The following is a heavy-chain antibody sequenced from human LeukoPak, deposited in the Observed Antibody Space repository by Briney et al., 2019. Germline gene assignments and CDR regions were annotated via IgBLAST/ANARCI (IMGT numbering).Heavy chain of an antibody. CDR2: IYNNGNT. D-gene: IGHD1-1*01. CDR3: ARAKPDWNPPDY. CDR1: GGSLSSNF. J-gene: IGHJ4*02. V-gene: IGHV4-4*09. Sequence: SETLSLTCTVSGGSLSSNFWSWIRQPPGKGLEWIGYIYNNGNTRYNPSVKSRATILGDTSRNQFSLKLKSVTAADTAIYYCARAKPDWNPPDYWGQGILVTVSS.